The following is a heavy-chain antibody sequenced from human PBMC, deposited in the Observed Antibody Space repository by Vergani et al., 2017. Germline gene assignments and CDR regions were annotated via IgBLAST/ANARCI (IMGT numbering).Heavy chain of an antibody. Sequence: QVQLVQSGAEVKKPGASVKVSCKASGYTFTSYGIIWVRQAPGQGLEWMGWISAYNGNTNYAQKLQGRVTMTTDTSTSTAYMELRSLRSDDTAVYYCARDPTLGYCSSTSCYFDYWGQGTLVTVSS. CDR1: GYTFTSYG. V-gene: IGHV1-18*04. D-gene: IGHD2-2*01. CDR2: ISAYNGNT. J-gene: IGHJ4*02. CDR3: ARDPTLGYCSSTSCYFDY.